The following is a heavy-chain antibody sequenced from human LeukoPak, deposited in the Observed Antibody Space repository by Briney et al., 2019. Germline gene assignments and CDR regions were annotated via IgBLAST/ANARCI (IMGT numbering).Heavy chain of an antibody. J-gene: IGHJ3*02. Sequence: SETLSLTCAVYGGSFSGYYWSWIRQPPGKGLEWIGEINHSGSTNYNPSLKSRVTISVDTSKNQFSLKLSSVTAADTAVYYCARSFSGWYSGGAFDIWGQGTMVTVSS. D-gene: IGHD6-19*01. CDR1: GGSFSGYY. V-gene: IGHV4-34*01. CDR3: ARSFSGWYSGGAFDI. CDR2: INHSGST.